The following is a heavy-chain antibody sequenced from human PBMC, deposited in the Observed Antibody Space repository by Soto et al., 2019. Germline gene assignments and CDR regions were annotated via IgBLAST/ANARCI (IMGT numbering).Heavy chain of an antibody. V-gene: IGHV1-69*05. J-gene: IGHJ4*02. CDR2: IIPIFGTA. CDR3: ARHSGYDYVFDY. CDR1: GVTFSSYA. D-gene: IGHD5-12*01. Sequence: SVKVSCKASGVTFSSYAISWVRQAPGQGLEWMGGIIPIFGTANYAQKFQGRVTMTRDTSTSTAYMELSSLRFDDTAVYYCARHSGYDYVFDYWGQGTLVTVSS.